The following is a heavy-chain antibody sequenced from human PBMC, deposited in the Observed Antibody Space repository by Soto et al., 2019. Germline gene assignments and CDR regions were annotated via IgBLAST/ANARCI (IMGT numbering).Heavy chain of an antibody. D-gene: IGHD3-16*01. CDR3: AMVDVYVTPSPQDV. CDR2: INTYNGNT. CDR1: GYTFTSYG. V-gene: IGHV1-18*01. Sequence: QVQLVQSGAEVKNPGASVKVSCKTSGYTFTSYGIGWARQAPGQGLEWMGWINTYNGNTNYAQNLQGRVTLTTDTSTSTAYMEVRRLRSNDTAIYYCAMVDVYVTPSPQDVWGQGTTVTVSS. J-gene: IGHJ6*02.